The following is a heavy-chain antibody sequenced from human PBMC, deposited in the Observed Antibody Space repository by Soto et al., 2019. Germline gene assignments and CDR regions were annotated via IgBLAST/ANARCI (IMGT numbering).Heavy chain of an antibody. D-gene: IGHD3-10*01. CDR3: ARLTSPPAGDYYYYYYMDV. CDR1: GGSISSSSYY. Sequence: SETLSLTCTVSGGSISSSSYYWGWIRQPPGKGLEWIGSIYYSGSTYYNPSLKSRVTISVDTSKNQFSLKLSSVTAADTAVYYCARLTSPPAGDYYYYYYMDVWGKGTTVTVSS. CDR2: IYYSGST. J-gene: IGHJ6*03. V-gene: IGHV4-39*01.